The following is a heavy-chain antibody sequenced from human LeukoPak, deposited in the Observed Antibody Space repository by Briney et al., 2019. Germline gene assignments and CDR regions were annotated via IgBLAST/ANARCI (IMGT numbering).Heavy chain of an antibody. J-gene: IGHJ4*02. CDR2: ISGSGGST. V-gene: IGHV3-23*01. D-gene: IGHD3-22*01. CDR1: GFTFSSYA. Sequence: GGSLRLSCAASGFTFSSYAMSWVRQAPGKGLEWVSAISGSGGSTYYADSVKGRFTISRANSKNTLYLQMNSLRAEDTAVYYCAKSGSGYYYDSSGLDYWGQGTLVTVSS. CDR3: AKSGSGYYYDSSGLDY.